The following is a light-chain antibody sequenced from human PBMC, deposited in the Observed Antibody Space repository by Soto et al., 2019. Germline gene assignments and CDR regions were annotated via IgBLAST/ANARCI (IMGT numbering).Light chain of an antibody. V-gene: IGKV3-15*01. CDR2: GAS. CDR1: QSVSSN. J-gene: IGKJ5*01. CDR3: QQYDNWPIT. Sequence: EIVMTQSPATLSVSPGEGFTISCRASQSVSSNLAWYQPKPGQAPRLLIYGASTRATGIPARFSGSGSATEFTLTISSLRSEDFAVYYCQQYDNWPITCGQGTRRGIK.